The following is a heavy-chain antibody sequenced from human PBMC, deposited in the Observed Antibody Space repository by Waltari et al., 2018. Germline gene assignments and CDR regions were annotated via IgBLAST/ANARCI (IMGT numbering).Heavy chain of an antibody. Sequence: EVQLVESGGGLVQPGGSLRLSCAASGFTFRSYSMNWVLQAPGKGLEWVSYIRSSSSTIYYADSVKGRFTISRDNAKNSLYLQMNSLRAEDTAVYYCARGTAGTIDYWGQGTLVTVSS. CDR1: GFTFRSYS. J-gene: IGHJ4*01. CDR3: ARGTAGTIDY. V-gene: IGHV3-48*01. CDR2: IRSSSSTI. D-gene: IGHD6-13*01.